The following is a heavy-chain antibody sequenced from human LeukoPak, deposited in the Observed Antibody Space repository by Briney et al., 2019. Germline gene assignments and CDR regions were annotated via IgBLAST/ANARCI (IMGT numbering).Heavy chain of an antibody. Sequence: GRSLRLSCAASGFTFDDYAMHWVRQAPGKGLEWVSGISWNSGSIGYADSVKGRFTISRDNAKNSLYLQMNSLRAEDTALYYCAKDGGGYSYGSLDYWGQGTLVTVSS. CDR3: AKDGGGYSYGSLDY. V-gene: IGHV3-9*01. CDR2: ISWNSGSI. CDR1: GFTFDDYA. D-gene: IGHD5-18*01. J-gene: IGHJ4*02.